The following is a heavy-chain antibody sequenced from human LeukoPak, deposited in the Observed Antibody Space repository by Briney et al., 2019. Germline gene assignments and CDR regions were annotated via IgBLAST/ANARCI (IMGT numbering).Heavy chain of an antibody. Sequence: GGSLRLSCVASGFSFSNYGLHWVRQAPGKGLEWVAVISFDGGQKVYADSVKGRFSNSRDNSKNTLYLQLNSLRAEDTAVYYCAKDVQPYYYYGSGSYFSPFGMDVWGQGTTVTVSS. V-gene: IGHV3-30*18. CDR3: AKDVQPYYYYGSGSYFSPFGMDV. J-gene: IGHJ6*02. CDR2: ISFDGGQK. D-gene: IGHD3-10*01. CDR1: GFSFSNYG.